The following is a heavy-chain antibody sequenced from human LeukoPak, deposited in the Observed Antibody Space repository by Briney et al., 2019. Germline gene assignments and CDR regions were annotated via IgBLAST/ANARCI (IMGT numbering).Heavy chain of an antibody. V-gene: IGHV1-2*06. D-gene: IGHD1-26*01. Sequence: GASVTVSCKASGYTFNDHDMHWVLQAPGQGLGWMGRINPNSGGTTYAQKFQGRVTMTRDTSISTAYMELSRLTSDDTAVYYCARDWSGSYEQWGQGTLVSVSS. CDR2: INPNSGGT. CDR1: GYTFNDHD. CDR3: ARDWSGSYEQ. J-gene: IGHJ4*02.